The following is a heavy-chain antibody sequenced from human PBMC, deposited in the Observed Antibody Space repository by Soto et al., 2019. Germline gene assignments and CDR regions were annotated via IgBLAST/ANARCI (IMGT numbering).Heavy chain of an antibody. CDR1: GDSVTSGSYY. D-gene: IGHD1-26*01. CDR2: ISYTGRT. Sequence: PSETLSLTCIVSGDSVTSGSYYWTWLRQPPGKGLEWIGYISYTGRTKYNPSLQSRVTISVDTSKNDFSLNLSSVTAEDTAVYYCARVRGFYSGSERGGLGMDVWGQGTTVTVSS. V-gene: IGHV4-61*03. J-gene: IGHJ6*02. CDR3: ARVRGFYSGSERGGLGMDV.